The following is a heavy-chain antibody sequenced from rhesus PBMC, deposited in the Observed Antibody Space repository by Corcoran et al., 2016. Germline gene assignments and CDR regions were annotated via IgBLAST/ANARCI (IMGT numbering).Heavy chain of an antibody. J-gene: IGHJ4*01. CDR3: ARLPYYRNYFDY. D-gene: IGHD3-9*01. V-gene: IGHV4-106*01. CDR2: IHDIGGGT. CDR1: GGSISDDYY. Sequence: QVQLQESGPGLVKPSETLSLTCAVSGGSISDDYYWSWIRQPPGKELEWIGYIHDIGGGTNYNPSLKNRVTISIDTSKNQFSLKLSSVTAADTAVYYCARLPYYRNYFDYWGQGVLVTVSS.